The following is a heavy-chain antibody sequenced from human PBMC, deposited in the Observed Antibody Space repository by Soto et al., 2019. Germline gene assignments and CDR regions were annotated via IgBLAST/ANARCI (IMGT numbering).Heavy chain of an antibody. CDR3: AKDHLETTVTTPSY. CDR2: ISYDGNTK. J-gene: IGHJ4*02. D-gene: IGHD4-17*01. CDR1: GFTFSSYG. V-gene: IGHV3-30*18. Sequence: QVQLVESGGGVVQPGRSLRLSCAASGFTFSSYGMHWVRQAPGKGLEWVAVISYDGNTKYYAESVKGRFTISRDNFKNTLYLQMDSLRAEDTAMYYCAKDHLETTVTTPSYWGQGTLVTVSS.